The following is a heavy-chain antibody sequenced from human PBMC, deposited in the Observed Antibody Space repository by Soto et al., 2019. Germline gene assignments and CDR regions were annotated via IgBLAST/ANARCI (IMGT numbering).Heavy chain of an antibody. CDR2: ISAYNGNT. D-gene: IGHD2-21*01. CDR3: AGHISPDAFDI. V-gene: IGHV1-18*01. CDR1: GYTFTSYG. J-gene: IGHJ3*02. Sequence: QVQLVQSGAEVKKPGASVKVSCKASGYTFTSYGITWVRQAPGQGLEWMGWISAYNGNTNYAQKLQGRVTMTTDRSTSSAYVDLRSLKSDDTAVYYCAGHISPDAFDIWGQGTMVTVS.